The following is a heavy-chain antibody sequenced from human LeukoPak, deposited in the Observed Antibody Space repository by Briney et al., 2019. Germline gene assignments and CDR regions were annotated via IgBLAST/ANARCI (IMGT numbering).Heavy chain of an antibody. CDR1: DFTFPNNA. D-gene: IGHD4-17*01. Sequence: TGGSLGLSCLASDFTFPNNAMTWFGLAPGKGLDWFSSIGGSGSNTNYADSVRGRFTVSRDNSKNTLYLQMNSLRAEDTAVYYCGRDPNGDYVGAFEFWGQGTLVSVSS. J-gene: IGHJ3*01. V-gene: IGHV3-23*01. CDR3: GRDPNGDYVGAFEF. CDR2: IGGSGSNT.